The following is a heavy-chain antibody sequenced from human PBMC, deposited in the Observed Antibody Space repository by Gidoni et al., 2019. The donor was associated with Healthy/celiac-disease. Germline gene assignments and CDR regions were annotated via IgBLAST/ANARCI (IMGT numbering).Heavy chain of an antibody. CDR3: ARDLQTYYYYGMDV. CDR2: MNPNSGNT. V-gene: IGHV1-8*01. D-gene: IGHD1-1*01. CDR1: GYTFTSYD. J-gene: IGHJ6*02. Sequence: QVQLVQSGAEVKKPGASVKVSCKASGYTFTSYDINWVRQATGQGLEWMGWMNPNSGNTGYAQKFQGRVTMTRNTSISTAYMELSSLRSEDTAVYYCARDLQTYYYYGMDVWGQGTTVTVSS.